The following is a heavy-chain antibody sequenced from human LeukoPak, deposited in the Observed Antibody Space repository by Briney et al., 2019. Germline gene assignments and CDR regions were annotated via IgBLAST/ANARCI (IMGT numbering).Heavy chain of an antibody. CDR1: GGSISSYY. V-gene: IGHV4-59*01. D-gene: IGHD3-3*01. CDR2: IYSSGGT. J-gene: IGHJ6*03. CDR3: ARDGGGYYRRDYYYYMDV. Sequence: KPSETLSLTCTVSGGSISSYYWSWIRQPPGKGLEWIGYIYSSGGTNYSPSLKSRVTISVDTSKKQFSLKLSSVTSADTAVYYCARDGGGYYRRDYYYYMDVWGKGTTVTVSS.